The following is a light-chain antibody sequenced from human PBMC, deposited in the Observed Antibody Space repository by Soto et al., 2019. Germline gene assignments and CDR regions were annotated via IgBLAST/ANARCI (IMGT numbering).Light chain of an antibody. J-gene: IGKJ2*01. V-gene: IGKV1-8*01. CDR1: QGISSY. Sequence: IRMTQSPSSLSASAGDRVTIACRASQGISSYLALYQQKPGKAPKLLIYAASTLQSGVPSRFSGSGSGTDFTLTISSLEQEDFGTYYCQQSYGTPYTFGQGPRWIS. CDR3: QQSYGTPYT. CDR2: AAS.